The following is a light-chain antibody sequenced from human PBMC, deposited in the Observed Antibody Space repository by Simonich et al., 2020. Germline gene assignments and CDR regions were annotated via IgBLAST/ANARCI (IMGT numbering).Light chain of an antibody. CDR1: SGSIASDY. CDR2: EDN. Sequence: NFMLTQPHSVSESPGKTVTISCTRSSGSIASDYVQWYQQRPGSAPTTVIYEDNQRPPGVPDRFSGSIDSSSNSASLTISGLKTEDEADYYCQSYDSSRVFGGGTKLTVI. V-gene: IGLV6-57*03. J-gene: IGLJ3*02. CDR3: QSYDSSRV.